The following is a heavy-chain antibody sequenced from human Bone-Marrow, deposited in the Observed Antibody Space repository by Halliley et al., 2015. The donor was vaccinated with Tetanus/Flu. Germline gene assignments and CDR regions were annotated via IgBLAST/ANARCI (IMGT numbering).Heavy chain of an antibody. D-gene: IGHD4-17*01. CDR2: IYLGDSDS. CDR1: GNIIVNYW. CDR3: AKSTVKTDSFDV. Sequence: QLVQSGAEVKKPGESLRISCTISGNIIVNYWIAWVRQMPGKGLEWMGIIYLGDSDSKYSPSFQGRVTISVDKSINTAYLQWASLKASDPAMYYCAKSTVKTDSFDVWGQGSLVTVSS. V-gene: IGHV5-51*03. J-gene: IGHJ3*01.